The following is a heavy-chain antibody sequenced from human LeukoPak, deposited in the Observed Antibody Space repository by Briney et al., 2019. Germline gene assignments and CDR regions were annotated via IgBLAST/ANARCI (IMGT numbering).Heavy chain of an antibody. J-gene: IGHJ6*03. CDR2: IYYSGST. Sequence: SETLSLTCTVSGGSISSYYWSWIRQPPGKGLEWIGYIYYSGSTIYNPSLKSRVTISVDTSKNQFSLKLSSVTAADTAVYYCAREIEYYYMDVWGKGTTVTVSS. CDR1: GGSISSYY. CDR3: AREIEYYYMDV. V-gene: IGHV4-59*01.